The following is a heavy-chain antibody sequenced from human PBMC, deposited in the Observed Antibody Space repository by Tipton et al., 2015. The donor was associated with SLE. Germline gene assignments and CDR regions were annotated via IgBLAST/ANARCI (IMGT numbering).Heavy chain of an antibody. CDR1: GGTFSSYA. CDR2: IIPIFGTA. CDR3: AIVMTTVTHDAFDI. J-gene: IGHJ3*02. Sequence: QSGAEVRKPGSSVKVSCKASGGTFSSYAISWVRQAPGQGLEWMGGIIPIFGTANYAQKFQGRVTITADESTSTAYMELSSLRSEDTAVYYCAIVMTTVTHDAFDIWGQGTMVTVSS. V-gene: IGHV1-69*01. D-gene: IGHD4-17*01.